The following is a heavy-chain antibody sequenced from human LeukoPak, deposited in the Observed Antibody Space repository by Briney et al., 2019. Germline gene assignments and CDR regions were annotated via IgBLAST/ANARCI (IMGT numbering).Heavy chain of an antibody. CDR3: TRDLMDYDVSTGLHHYYMDV. V-gene: IGHV3-7*01. Sequence: PGGSLRLSCAASGFTFSSYWMSRVRQAPGKGLEWVANIKQDGSERYYVDSVKGRFTISRDNARNSLYLQMNSLRAEDTAVYYCTRDLMDYDVSTGLHHYYMDVWGQGTTVTVSS. CDR2: IKQDGSER. D-gene: IGHD3-9*01. J-gene: IGHJ6*02. CDR1: GFTFSSYW.